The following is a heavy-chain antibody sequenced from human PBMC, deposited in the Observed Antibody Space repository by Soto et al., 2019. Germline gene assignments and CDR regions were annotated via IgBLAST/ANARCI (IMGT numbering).Heavy chain of an antibody. CDR2: IWDDASHK. Sequence: QVQVVESGGGVVQPGTPLRLSCAASGFTFNNYGMHWVRQAPGKGLEWVAVIWDDASHKYYADSVKGRFTSSRDNSKNTLYLQISSLRGEDTAVYYCSSDKTFGGNIGSAFDSWGQGTLVTVSS. V-gene: IGHV3-33*01. J-gene: IGHJ4*02. D-gene: IGHD3-16*01. CDR3: SSDKTFGGNIGSAFDS. CDR1: GFTFNNYG.